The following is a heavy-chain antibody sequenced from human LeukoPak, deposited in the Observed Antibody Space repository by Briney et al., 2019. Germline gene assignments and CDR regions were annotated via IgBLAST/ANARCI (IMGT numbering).Heavy chain of an antibody. Sequence: PGGSLRLSCAASGFIFSNYGMHWVRQAPGKRLEWVAVIWNDGSETFHADSVKGRFRIARDNSKNTLYLQMNSLRAEDTAVYYCAKVATWTYFDSWGQGTLVTVSS. CDR1: GFIFSNYG. D-gene: IGHD3/OR15-3a*01. V-gene: IGHV3-33*06. J-gene: IGHJ4*02. CDR3: AKVATWTYFDS. CDR2: IWNDGSET.